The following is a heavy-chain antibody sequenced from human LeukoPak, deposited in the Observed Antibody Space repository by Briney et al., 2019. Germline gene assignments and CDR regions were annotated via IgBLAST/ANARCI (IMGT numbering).Heavy chain of an antibody. V-gene: IGHV3-30*18. CDR1: GFTFSSYG. D-gene: IGHD6-13*01. Sequence: GGSLRLSCAASGFTFSSYGMHWVRQAPGKGLEWVAVISYDGSNKYYADSVKGRFTISRDNSKNTLYLQMNSLRAEDTAVYYCAKDRRGIAAAGTMDYWGQGTLVTVSS. J-gene: IGHJ4*02. CDR3: AKDRRGIAAAGTMDY. CDR2: ISYDGSNK.